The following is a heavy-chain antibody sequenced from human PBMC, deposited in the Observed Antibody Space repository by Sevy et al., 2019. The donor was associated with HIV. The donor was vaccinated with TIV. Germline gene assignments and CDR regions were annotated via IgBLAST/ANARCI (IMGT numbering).Heavy chain of an antibody. Sequence: GGSLRLSCAASGFTFSNYWMSWVRQAPGKGLECVANINKDGSEKYNLDSVKGRFIVSRANAKNSLYLQMNSRRAEDSAVYYCAREQITGSTPDYFDSWGQGTLVTVSS. V-gene: IGHV3-7*01. J-gene: IGHJ4*02. CDR2: INKDGSEK. D-gene: IGHD1-7*01. CDR3: AREQITGSTPDYFDS. CDR1: GFTFSNYW.